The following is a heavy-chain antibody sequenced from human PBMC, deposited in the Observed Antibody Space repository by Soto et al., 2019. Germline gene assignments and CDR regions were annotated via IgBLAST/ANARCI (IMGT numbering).Heavy chain of an antibody. CDR2: IYYSGST. CDR1: GGSISSYY. J-gene: IGHJ5*02. V-gene: IGHV4-59*08. Sequence: SETLSLTCTVSGGSISSYYWSWIRQPPGKGLEWIGYIYYSGSTNYNPSLKSRVTISVDTSKNQFSLKLSSVTAADTAVYYCARTQGPYCSGGRCLTFDPWGQGTLVTVSS. CDR3: ARTQGPYCSGGRCLTFDP. D-gene: IGHD2-15*01.